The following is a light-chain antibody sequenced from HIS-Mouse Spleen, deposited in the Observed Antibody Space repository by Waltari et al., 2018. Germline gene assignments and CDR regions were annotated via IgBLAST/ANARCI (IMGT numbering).Light chain of an antibody. Sequence: QSVLTQPPSASGTPGQRVTISCSGRSPNIGSNYGHWYQQLPGTDPKLLIYRNNQRPSGVPDRFSGSKSGTSASLAISGLRSEDEADYYCAAWDDSLSGVVFGGGTKLTVL. V-gene: IGLV1-47*01. CDR1: SPNIGSNY. CDR3: AAWDDSLSGVV. CDR2: RNN. J-gene: IGLJ2*01.